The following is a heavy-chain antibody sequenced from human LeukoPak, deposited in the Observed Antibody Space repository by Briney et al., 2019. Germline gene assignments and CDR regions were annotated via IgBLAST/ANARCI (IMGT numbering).Heavy chain of an antibody. J-gene: IGHJ4*02. CDR3: ARDAPGYCSGGSCYAPIDY. D-gene: IGHD2-15*01. CDR1: GFTFSTYS. V-gene: IGHV3-21*01. CDR2: ISRSSSYV. Sequence: GGSLRLSCAASGFTFSTYSINWLRQAPGKGLEWVSSISRSSSYVYCPDAVKGRFTVSSDNAKNPLYLQMNSLRAEDTAVYYCARDAPGYCSGGSCYAPIDYWGQGTLVTVSS.